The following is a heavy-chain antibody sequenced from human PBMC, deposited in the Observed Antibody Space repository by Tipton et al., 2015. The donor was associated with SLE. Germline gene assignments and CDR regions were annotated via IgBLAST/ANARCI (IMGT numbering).Heavy chain of an antibody. D-gene: IGHD4-23*01. Sequence: LRLSCAVYGGSFSGYYWSWIRQPPGKGLEWIGEINHSGSTNYNPSLKSRVTISVDTSKNQFSLKLSSMTAADTAVYYCARDDDYGGNSGFDYWGQGTLVTVSS. CDR2: INHSGST. V-gene: IGHV4-34*01. J-gene: IGHJ4*02. CDR3: ARDDDYGGNSGFDY. CDR1: GGSFSGYY.